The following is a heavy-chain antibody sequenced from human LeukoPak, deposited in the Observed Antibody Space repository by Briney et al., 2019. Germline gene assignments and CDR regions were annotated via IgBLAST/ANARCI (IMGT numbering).Heavy chain of an antibody. V-gene: IGHV3-23*01. CDR3: AKDSGGYDILTGYYNGNAFDI. CDR2: ISGSGGST. J-gene: IGHJ3*02. CDR1: GFTFSSYA. D-gene: IGHD3-9*01. Sequence: PGGSLRLSCAASGFTFSSYAMSWVRQAPGKGLEWVSAISGSGGSTYYADSVKGRFTISRDNSKNTMYMQMNSLRAEDTAVYYCAKDSGGYDILTGYYNGNAFDIWGQGTMVTVSS.